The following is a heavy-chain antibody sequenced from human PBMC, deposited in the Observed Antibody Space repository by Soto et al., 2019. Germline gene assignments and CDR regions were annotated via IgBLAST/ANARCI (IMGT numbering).Heavy chain of an antibody. Sequence: GAEVTKPGESLKISCKGSGYSFTSYWIGWVRQMPGKGLEWMGIIYPGDSDTRYSPSFQGQVTISADKSISTAYLQWSSLKASDTAMYYCARQEGYYYDSSGYYLHAFDIWGQGTMVTVSS. V-gene: IGHV5-51*01. D-gene: IGHD3-22*01. CDR3: ARQEGYYYDSSGYYLHAFDI. J-gene: IGHJ3*02. CDR1: GYSFTSYW. CDR2: IYPGDSDT.